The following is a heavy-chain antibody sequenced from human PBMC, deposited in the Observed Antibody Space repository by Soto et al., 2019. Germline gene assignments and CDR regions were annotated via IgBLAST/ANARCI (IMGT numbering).Heavy chain of an antibody. CDR2: IYYSGST. CDR1: GGSISSSSYY. Sequence: SETLSLTCTASGGSISSSSYYWGWNRQPPGKGLEWIGSIYYSGSTYYNPSLKSRVTISVDTSKNQFSLKLSSVTAADTAVYYCAGERGFRYCSGGSCYFNWFDPWGQGTLVTVSS. J-gene: IGHJ5*02. V-gene: IGHV4-39*02. CDR3: AGERGFRYCSGGSCYFNWFDP. D-gene: IGHD2-15*01.